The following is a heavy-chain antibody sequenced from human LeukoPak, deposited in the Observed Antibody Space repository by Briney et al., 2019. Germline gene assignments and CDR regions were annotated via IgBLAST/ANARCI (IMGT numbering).Heavy chain of an antibody. CDR3: AGREYSNIWGYYGVDI. CDR1: SGSIRSICYY. Sequence: SQTRSLTCTVSSGSIRSICYYWGRIRQPPVKGLEWIGSIYYSRSTYNNPSVKSRVTQTLDTSNNQFSLKLGSVTAADTAVFYCAGREYSNIWGYYGVDIWGEGTTVAVSS. J-gene: IGHJ6*04. D-gene: IGHD6-13*01. V-gene: IGHV4-39*01. CDR2: IYYSRST.